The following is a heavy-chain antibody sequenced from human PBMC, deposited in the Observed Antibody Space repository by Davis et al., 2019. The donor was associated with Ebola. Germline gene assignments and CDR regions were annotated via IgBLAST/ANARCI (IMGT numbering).Heavy chain of an antibody. CDR2: IYTGGTT. CDR3: AKDYHDYGDSTHTLDS. Sequence: GESLKISCAASGFTVSSYYMTWVRQAPGKGLEWVSVIYTGGTTYYADSVKGRFTISRDNSKNTLYLQLNSLRVEDTAVYFCAKDYHDYGDSTHTLDSWGQGTLVTVSS. J-gene: IGHJ4*02. V-gene: IGHV3-66*01. D-gene: IGHD4-17*01. CDR1: GFTVSSYY.